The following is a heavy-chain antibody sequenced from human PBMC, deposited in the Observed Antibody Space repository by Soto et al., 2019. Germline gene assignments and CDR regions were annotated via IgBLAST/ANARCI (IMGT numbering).Heavy chain of an antibody. CDR2: ISVYNGDT. D-gene: IGHD3-22*01. CDR3: ARTGPYYNDTTGYYPFIFDY. CDR1: GYTFTSFG. Sequence: QVQLVQSGAELRKPGASVRVSCQASGYTFTSFGISWVRQARGQGLEWLGWISVYNGDTEFQQSLQGRVTLTTDTSTSTAYLELRSLRSDDSAVYYCARTGPYYNDTTGYYPFIFDYWGQGSRVTVSS. V-gene: IGHV1-18*04. J-gene: IGHJ4*02.